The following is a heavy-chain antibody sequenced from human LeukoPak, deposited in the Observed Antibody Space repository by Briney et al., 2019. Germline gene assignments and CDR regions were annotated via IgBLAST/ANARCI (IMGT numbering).Heavy chain of an antibody. Sequence: GGSLRLSCAASGFTFSSYGMHWVRQAPGKGLEWVAVIWYDGSNKYYADSVKGRFTISRDNSKNTLYLQMNSLRAEDTAVYYCAKDRAPHYDILTGYQFDPWGQGTLVTVSS. CDR2: IWYDGSNK. CDR1: GFTFSSYG. J-gene: IGHJ5*02. D-gene: IGHD3-9*01. V-gene: IGHV3-33*06. CDR3: AKDRAPHYDILTGYQFDP.